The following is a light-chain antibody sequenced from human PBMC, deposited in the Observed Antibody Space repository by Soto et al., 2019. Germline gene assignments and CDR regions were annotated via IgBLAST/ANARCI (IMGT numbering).Light chain of an antibody. CDR1: SSDVGGYNY. Sequence: QSVLTQPASVSGSPGQSITISCTGTSSDVGGYNYVSWYQQHPGKAPKLMIYGVTNRPSGVSNRFSGSKSGNTASLTISGLQAEDEADYYCSSYTSTTAPVVFGGGTKLNVL. V-gene: IGLV2-14*01. J-gene: IGLJ2*01. CDR2: GVT. CDR3: SSYTSTTAPVV.